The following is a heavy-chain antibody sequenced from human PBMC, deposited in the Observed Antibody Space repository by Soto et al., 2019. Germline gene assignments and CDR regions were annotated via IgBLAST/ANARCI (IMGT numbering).Heavy chain of an antibody. Sequence: GGSLRLSCAASGFTFSTYSMNWVRQAPGKGLEWVSYISSGSSTIYYADSVKGRFTISRDNAKNSLYLQMDSLRAEDTAVYYATRSAYMDVWGTGTTVTVS. CDR2: ISSGSSTI. V-gene: IGHV3-48*01. D-gene: IGHD2-2*01. CDR3: TRSAYMDV. CDR1: GFTFSTYS. J-gene: IGHJ6*03.